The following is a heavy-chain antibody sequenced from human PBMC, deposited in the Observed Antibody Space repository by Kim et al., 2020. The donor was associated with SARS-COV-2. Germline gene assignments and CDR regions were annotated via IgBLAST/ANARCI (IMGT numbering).Heavy chain of an antibody. J-gene: IGHJ6*02. CDR3: ARDYYGDPLQLVGMDV. V-gene: IGHV4-39*07. CDR1: GDSINNRRYY. D-gene: IGHD4-17*01. Sequence: SETLSLTCSVSGDSINNRRYYWGWIRQPPGKGLEWIGSIYYSGKVYYMPSLESRVTISLDTSKNQFSLRLTSVTAADTAIYYCARDYYGDPLQLVGMDVWGQGTTVIVSS. CDR2: IYYSGKV.